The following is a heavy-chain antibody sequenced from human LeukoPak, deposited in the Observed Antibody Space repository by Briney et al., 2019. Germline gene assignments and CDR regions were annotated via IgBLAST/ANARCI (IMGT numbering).Heavy chain of an antibody. Sequence: GESLKISCRGSGYSFTNYWIGWVRQMPGKGLEGMGIIYQGYSETRYSPSFQGQVPLSADKSISDAYLEWSSLKASDTAIYYCARLAYSSGWYTGAMDYWGQGTLVTVSS. CDR2: IYQGYSET. V-gene: IGHV5-51*01. D-gene: IGHD6-19*01. J-gene: IGHJ4*02. CDR1: GYSFTNYW. CDR3: ARLAYSSGWYTGAMDY.